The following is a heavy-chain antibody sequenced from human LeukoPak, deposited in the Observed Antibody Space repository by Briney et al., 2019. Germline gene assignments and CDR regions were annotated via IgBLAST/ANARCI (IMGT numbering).Heavy chain of an antibody. D-gene: IGHD6-6*01. V-gene: IGHV3-53*01. CDR3: AREISIAALDY. CDR1: GFTVSSNY. J-gene: IGHJ4*02. Sequence: PGGSLRLSCAASGFTVSSNYMSWVRQAPGKGLEWVSVIYIGGSTYYADSVKGRFTISRDNSKNSLYLQMNSLRAEDTAVYYCAREISIAALDYWGQGTLVTVSS. CDR2: IYIGGST.